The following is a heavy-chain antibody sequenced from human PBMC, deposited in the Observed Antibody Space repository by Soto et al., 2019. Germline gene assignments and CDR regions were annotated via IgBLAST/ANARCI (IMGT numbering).Heavy chain of an antibody. J-gene: IGHJ4*02. CDR1: GGSISSYY. D-gene: IGHD1-7*01. V-gene: IGHV4-59*01. CDR2: IYYSGST. Sequence: PSETLSLTCTVSGGSISSYYWSWIRQPPGKGLEWIGYIYYSGSTNYNPSLKSRVTISVDTSKNQFSLKLSSVTAADTAVYYCARGDWNSLLAHYFDYWGQGTLVTVS. CDR3: ARGDWNSLLAHYFDY.